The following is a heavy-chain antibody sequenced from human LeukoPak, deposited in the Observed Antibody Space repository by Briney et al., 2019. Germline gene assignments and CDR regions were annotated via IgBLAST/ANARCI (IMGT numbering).Heavy chain of an antibody. V-gene: IGHV5-51*01. CDR1: GYNFANYW. D-gene: IGHD4-11*01. CDR2: IYPDDSDT. CDR3: ARHSINYNNYRDFYYYMDV. Sequence: GESLKISCRGSGYNFANYWIGWVRQMPGKGLEWMGIIYPDDSDTTYNPSFQGQVTISADKSLSTAYLQWSSLEASDTAMYYCARHSINYNNYRDFYYYMDVWGKGATVTVSS. J-gene: IGHJ6*03.